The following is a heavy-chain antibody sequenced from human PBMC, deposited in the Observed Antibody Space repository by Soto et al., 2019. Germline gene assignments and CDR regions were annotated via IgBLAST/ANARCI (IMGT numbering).Heavy chain of an antibody. CDR1: GGPMCSGGHY. J-gene: IGHJ2*01. Sequence: SETLSLTCTVSGGPMCSGGHYWSWIRQHPRKGLEWIGYISLSGGTYYNPSLKSRVTISGDPSKNHFSLNLTSLTAADTAVYYCARSSQSWYFDLWGRGTRVTVSS. D-gene: IGHD4-4*01. CDR2: ISLSGGT. CDR3: ARSSQSWYFDL. V-gene: IGHV4-31*02.